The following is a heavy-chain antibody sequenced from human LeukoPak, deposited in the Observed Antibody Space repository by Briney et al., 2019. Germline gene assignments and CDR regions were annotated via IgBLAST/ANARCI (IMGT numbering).Heavy chain of an antibody. V-gene: IGHV4-4*07. CDR1: GGSISSYY. CDR3: ARARAAAGTHWLDP. J-gene: IGHJ5*02. CDR2: IYTSGST. Sequence: SETLSLTCTVSGGSISSYYWSWIRQPAGKGLEWIGRIYTSGSTNYNPSLKSRVTMSVDTSKNQFSLKLSSVTAADTAVYYCARARAAAGTHWLDPWGQGTLVTVSS. D-gene: IGHD6-13*01.